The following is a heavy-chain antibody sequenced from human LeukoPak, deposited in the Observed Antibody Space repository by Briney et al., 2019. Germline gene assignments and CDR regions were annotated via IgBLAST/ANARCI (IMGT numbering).Heavy chain of an antibody. D-gene: IGHD2-15*01. J-gene: IGHJ4*02. CDR1: GGSISSYY. CDR2: IYYSGST. CDR3: ARVEPRWCRGGSCYYFDY. V-gene: IGHV4-59*01. Sequence: PSETLSLTCTVSGGSISSYYWSWIRQPPGKGLEWIGYIYYSGSTNYNPSLKSRVTISVDTSKNQFSLKLSSVTAADTAVYYCARVEPRWCRGGSCYYFDYWGQGTLVTVSS.